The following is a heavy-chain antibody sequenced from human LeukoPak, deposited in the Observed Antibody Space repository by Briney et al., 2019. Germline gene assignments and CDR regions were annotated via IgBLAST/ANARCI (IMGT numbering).Heavy chain of an antibody. D-gene: IGHD5-12*01. V-gene: IGHV4-34*01. CDR3: ARVDGWAYSGYDAFAFLRAP. CDR2: VSHTGST. J-gene: IGHJ5*02. CDR1: GGSFSGYY. Sequence: SETLSLTCAVYGGSFSGYYWSWIRQPPGKGLEWIGRVSHTGSTDYNPSLRSRVIVSVDTSKDQFSLKLSSVTAADTAVYYCARVDGWAYSGYDAFAFLRAPWGQGTLVTVSS.